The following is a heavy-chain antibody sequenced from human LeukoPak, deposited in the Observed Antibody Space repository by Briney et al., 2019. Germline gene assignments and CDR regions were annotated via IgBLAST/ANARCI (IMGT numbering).Heavy chain of an antibody. Sequence: GASVKVSCKASGGTFSSYAISWVRQAPGQGLEWMGGIIPIFGTANYAQKFQGRVTITADESTSTAYMELSSLRSEDTVVYYCARAVVVVAAPRDYYYYGMDVWGKGTTVTVSS. V-gene: IGHV1-69*13. CDR3: ARAVVVVAAPRDYYYYGMDV. J-gene: IGHJ6*04. CDR1: GGTFSSYA. CDR2: IIPIFGTA. D-gene: IGHD2-15*01.